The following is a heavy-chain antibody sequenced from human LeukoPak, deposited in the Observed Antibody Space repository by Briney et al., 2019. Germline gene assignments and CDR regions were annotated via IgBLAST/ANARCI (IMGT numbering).Heavy chain of an antibody. V-gene: IGHV1-2*02. CDR1: GHTFTGYY. CDR3: ASERGLGNGWYFDL. J-gene: IGHJ2*01. Sequence: GASVKVSCKASGHTFTGYYMHWVRQAPGQGLEWMGWINPNSGGTNYAQKFQGRVTMTRDTSISTAYMELSILRSDDTAVYYCASERGLGNGWYFDLWGRGTLVTVSS. CDR2: INPNSGGT. D-gene: IGHD7-27*01.